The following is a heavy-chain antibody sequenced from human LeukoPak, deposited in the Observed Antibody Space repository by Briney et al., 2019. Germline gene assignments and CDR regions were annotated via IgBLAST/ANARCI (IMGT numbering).Heavy chain of an antibody. CDR3: AGGGYCSSTSCYTDAFDI. J-gene: IGHJ3*02. CDR2: MSPNSGDT. D-gene: IGHD2-2*02. V-gene: IGHV1-8*03. CDR1: GYTFTSYD. Sequence: ASVKVSFKASGYTFTSYDINWVRQAPGQGLEWMGWMSPNSGDTAYAQKFQGRVTITRNTSINTSYMELSSLRSEDTAVYYCAGGGYCSSTSCYTDAFDIWGQGTMVTASS.